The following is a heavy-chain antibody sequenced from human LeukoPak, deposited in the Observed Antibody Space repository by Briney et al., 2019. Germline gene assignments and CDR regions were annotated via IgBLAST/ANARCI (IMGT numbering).Heavy chain of an antibody. J-gene: IGHJ6*04. CDR1: GFIFSGYG. CDR3: ARERDDYFTMDV. Sequence: GGSLRLSCAASGFIFSGYGMHWVRQAPGKGLEWVTFIRYDGSTKYYADSVKGRFTISRDNSKNTLYLQMNSLRADDTSAYYCARERDDYFTMDVWGKGTTVTISS. CDR2: IRYDGSTK. D-gene: IGHD5-12*01. V-gene: IGHV3-30*02.